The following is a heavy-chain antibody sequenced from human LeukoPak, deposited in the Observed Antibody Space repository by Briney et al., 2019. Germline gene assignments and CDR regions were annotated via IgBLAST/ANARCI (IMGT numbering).Heavy chain of an antibody. D-gene: IGHD5-18*01. CDR1: GGSISSGGYY. CDR2: IYYSGST. CDR3: ARGRVYSYGYYYYGMDV. V-gene: IGHV4-31*03. Sequence: SETLSLTCTVSGGSISSGGYYWSWIRQHPGKGLEWIGYIYYSGSTYYNPSLKSRVTISVDTSKNQFSLKLSSVTAADTAVYYCARGRVYSYGYYYYGMDVWGQGTTVTVSS. J-gene: IGHJ6*02.